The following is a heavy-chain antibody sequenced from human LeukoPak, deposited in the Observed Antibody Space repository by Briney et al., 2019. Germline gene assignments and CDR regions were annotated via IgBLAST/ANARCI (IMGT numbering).Heavy chain of an antibody. CDR3: AKVSGSSWYVLRYYYGMDV. D-gene: IGHD6-13*01. V-gene: IGHV3-30*18. CDR2: ISYDGSNK. CDR1: GFTFSSYG. J-gene: IGHJ6*02. Sequence: GGSLRLSCAASGFTFSSYGMHWVRQAPGKGLEWVAVISYDGSNKYYADSVKGRFTISRDNSKNTLYLQMNSLRAEDTAVYYCAKVSGSSWYVLRYYYGMDVWGQGTTVTVSS.